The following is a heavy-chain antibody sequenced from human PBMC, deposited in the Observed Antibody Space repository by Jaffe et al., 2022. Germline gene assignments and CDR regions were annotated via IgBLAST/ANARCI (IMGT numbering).Heavy chain of an antibody. CDR1: GGSISSYY. Sequence: QVQLQESGPGLVKPSETLSLTCTVSGGSISSYYWSWIRQPPGKGLEWIGYIYYSGSTNYNPSLKSRVTISVDTSKNQFSLKLSSVTAADTAVYYCARDLIGGIDYWGQGTLVTVSS. D-gene: IGHD3-16*01. CDR2: IYYSGST. J-gene: IGHJ4*02. CDR3: ARDLIGGIDY. V-gene: IGHV4-59*01.